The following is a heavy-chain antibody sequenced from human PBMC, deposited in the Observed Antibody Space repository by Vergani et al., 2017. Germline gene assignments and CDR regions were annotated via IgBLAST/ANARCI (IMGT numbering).Heavy chain of an antibody. CDR2: ISAYNGNT. J-gene: IGHJ6*03. CDR1: GYTFTSYG. D-gene: IGHD2-2*02. Sequence: QVQLVQSGAEVKKPGASVKVSCKASGYTFTSYGISWVRQAPGQGLEWMGWISAYNGNTNYAQKLLGRVTMTTDTSTSTAYMELRNLRSDDTAVYYCARDPRGAILCYYYFVDGWGKGTTVTVSS. V-gene: IGHV1-18*01. CDR3: ARDPRGAILCYYYFVDG.